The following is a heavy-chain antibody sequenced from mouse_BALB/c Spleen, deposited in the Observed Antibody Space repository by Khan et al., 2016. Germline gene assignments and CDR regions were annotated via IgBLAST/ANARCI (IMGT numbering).Heavy chain of an antibody. Sequence: QIQLVQSGPELKKPGATVKISCKASGYTFTDYSMHWVKQAPGKGLKWMGWINTETGEPTYADDFKGRFAFSLETSASTAYLQINNLKNEDTATYCFADPHILWSFAYWGRGTLVTVSA. CDR3: ADPHILWSFAY. CDR2: INTETGEP. V-gene: IGHV9-2-1*01. CDR1: GYTFTDYS. J-gene: IGHJ3*01. D-gene: IGHD1-1*02.